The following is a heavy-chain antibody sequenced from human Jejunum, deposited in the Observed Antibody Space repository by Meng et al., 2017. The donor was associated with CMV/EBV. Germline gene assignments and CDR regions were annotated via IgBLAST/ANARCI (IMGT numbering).Heavy chain of an antibody. CDR3: ARRGGGDYPFYFDY. CDR1: CGLFRDFY. V-gene: IGHV4-34*01. CDR2: IHHSGST. D-gene: IGHD2-21*01. J-gene: IGHJ4*01. Sequence: YCGLFRDFYWTWVRQPPGKGLEWVGEIHHSGSTNYNPSLKSRVTVSGDTSRKQFSLKMTSVTAADTAVYYCARRGGGDYPFYFDYWGRGTPVTVSS.